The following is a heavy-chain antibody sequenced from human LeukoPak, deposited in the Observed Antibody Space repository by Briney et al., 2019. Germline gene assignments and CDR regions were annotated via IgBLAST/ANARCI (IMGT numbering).Heavy chain of an antibody. CDR1: GDRVSSNSAA. CDR2: TYYRSKWYI. D-gene: IGHD6-13*01. V-gene: IGHV6-1*01. CDR3: ARDPSRWYGYFQH. Sequence: SQTLSLTRAISGDRVSSNSAAWSWIRQSPSRGLEWLGRTYYRSKWYIDFAVSVKSRITINPDTSKNQVSLHLKSVTPEETAVYHCARDPSRWYGYFQHWGQGTLVTVSS. J-gene: IGHJ1*01.